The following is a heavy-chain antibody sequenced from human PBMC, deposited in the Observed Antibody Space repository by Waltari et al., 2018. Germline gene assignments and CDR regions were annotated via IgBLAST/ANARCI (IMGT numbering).Heavy chain of an antibody. CDR3: VAAKEYYYDGSGDDAFET. CDR2: IYQSGSS. J-gene: IGHJ3*02. Sequence: QVQLQASGPGLAKSSETLSLTCDVSGYSMRSGYYWGWIRQPPRKGLEWIASIYQSGSSYYNPSLRSRVTISVDTSRNQFSLEMTSVTATDTATYYCVAAKEYYYDGSGDDAFETWGQGTLVTVSS. D-gene: IGHD3-22*01. CDR1: GYSMRSGYY. V-gene: IGHV4-38-2*01.